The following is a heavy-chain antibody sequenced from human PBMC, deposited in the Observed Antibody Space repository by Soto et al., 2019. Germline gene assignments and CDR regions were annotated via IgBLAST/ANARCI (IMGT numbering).Heavy chain of an antibody. Sequence: GGSLRLSCAASGFTFSSHAMGWLRQAPGTGPEWVAFVDGSGYDTSYADSVKGRFTISRDNSKNSLYLQMNSLRVEDTAVYFCAKDLRGSTSCYGCYFDYWGRGTLVTVSS. V-gene: IGHV3-23*01. CDR2: VDGSGYDT. CDR1: GFTFSSHA. D-gene: IGHD2-2*01. J-gene: IGHJ4*02. CDR3: AKDLRGSTSCYGCYFDY.